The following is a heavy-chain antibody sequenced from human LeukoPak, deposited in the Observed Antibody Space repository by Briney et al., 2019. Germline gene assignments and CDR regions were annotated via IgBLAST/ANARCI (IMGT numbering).Heavy chain of an antibody. D-gene: IGHD1-26*01. CDR1: GNSISNYA. Sequence: ASVKVSCKASGNSISNYAVSWVRQAPGQGFEWMGGIIPIFGTADYAQKFQGRVTITADQSTSTTYMALSSLRVEDTAVYYCARGLGAPDHWGQGTLVTVSS. V-gene: IGHV1-69*13. CDR3: ARGLGAPDH. J-gene: IGHJ4*02. CDR2: IIPIFGTA.